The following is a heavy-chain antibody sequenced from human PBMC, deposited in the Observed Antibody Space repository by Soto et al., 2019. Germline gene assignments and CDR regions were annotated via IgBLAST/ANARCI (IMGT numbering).Heavy chain of an antibody. CDR2: IYTTGSA. J-gene: IGHJ5*02. CDR1: GVSIKTYY. CDR3: ARDDYYDSNNWFDP. V-gene: IGHV4-4*07. D-gene: IGHD3-9*01. Sequence: SETLSLTCAVSGVSIKTYYWSWIRKSAGKGLEWIGRIYTTGSANHNPSLKSRVTMSVDTSKNQVSLKLTSVTAADAGVYYCARDDYYDSNNWFDPWGQGILVTVSS.